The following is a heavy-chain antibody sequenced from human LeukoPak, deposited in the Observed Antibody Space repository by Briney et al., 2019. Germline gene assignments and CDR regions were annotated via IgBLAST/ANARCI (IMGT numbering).Heavy chain of an antibody. V-gene: IGHV1-46*01. CDR2: INPSGDST. J-gene: IGHJ4*02. CDR3: ARDGRFGELFDY. D-gene: IGHD3-10*01. Sequence: ASVKISCKASGYTFTSNHIHWVRQAPGQGLEWMGVINPSGDSTSYAPNFQGRVTVTRDTSTSTAYMELRSLRSDDTAVYYCARDGRFGELFDYWGQGTLVTVSS. CDR1: GYTFTSNH.